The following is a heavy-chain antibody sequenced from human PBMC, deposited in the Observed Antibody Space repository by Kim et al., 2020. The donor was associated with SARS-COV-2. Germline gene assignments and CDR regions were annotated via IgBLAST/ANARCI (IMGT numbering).Heavy chain of an antibody. CDR3: ASGTGAGFDY. CDR1: GGSFSGYY. V-gene: IGHV4-34*01. Sequence: SETLSLTCAVYGGSFSGYYWSWVRQPPGKGLEWIGEISHSGSTNSNPSLTSRGTISVDTAKNKFSLTLSSVTAADTAVYYCASGTGAGFDYWGQGTLVTVSS. D-gene: IGHD7-27*01. CDR2: ISHSGST. J-gene: IGHJ4*02.